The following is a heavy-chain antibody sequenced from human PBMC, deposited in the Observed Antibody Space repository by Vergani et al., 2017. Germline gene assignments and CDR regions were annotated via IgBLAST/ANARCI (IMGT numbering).Heavy chain of an antibody. CDR3: ARSRPYCTSGSCPAI. D-gene: IGHD2-15*01. Sequence: QVKLQESSPGLLKPSQTLSLTCTFSGESIRSGSHYWSWIRQPAGKGPEWIGHIHTGGSTDLNPSFKSRVYISVDTSKSQFSLKLNSVTVADTAVYYCARSRPYCTSGSCPAIWGQGTLVTVSS. CDR1: GESIRSGSHY. V-gene: IGHV4-61*02. J-gene: IGHJ4*02. CDR2: IHTGGST.